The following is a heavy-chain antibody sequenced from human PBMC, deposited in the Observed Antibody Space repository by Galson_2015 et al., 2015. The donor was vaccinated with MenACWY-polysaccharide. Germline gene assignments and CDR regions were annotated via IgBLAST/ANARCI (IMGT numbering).Heavy chain of an antibody. CDR3: TKAGAKYCSGSSCNFNWFDP. CDR1: GFSFSTYW. CDR2: INADGSAT. Sequence: SLRLSCAASGFSFSTYWMHWVRHAPGKGLVWVSRINADGSATGYADSVRGRFTISRDNAKNTLYLEMNSLRAEDTAVYYCTKAGAKYCSGSSCNFNWFDPWGRGTLVTVSS. V-gene: IGHV3-74*01. J-gene: IGHJ5*02. D-gene: IGHD2-15*01.